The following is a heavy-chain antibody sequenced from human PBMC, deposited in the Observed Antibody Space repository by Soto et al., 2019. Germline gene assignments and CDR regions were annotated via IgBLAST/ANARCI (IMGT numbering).Heavy chain of an antibody. J-gene: IGHJ5*02. CDR2: ISYDGSNQ. CDR3: ARGATVVVTLWWFDP. D-gene: IGHD2-21*02. Sequence: QVQLVESGGGVVQPGRSLRLSCAASGFTFSSYAMHWVRQAPGKGLEWLAVISYDGSNQYYADSVKGRFTISRDNSKNTLYLQMNRLRAEDTAVYYCARGATVVVTLWWFDPWGQGTEVTVSA. V-gene: IGHV3-30-3*01. CDR1: GFTFSSYA.